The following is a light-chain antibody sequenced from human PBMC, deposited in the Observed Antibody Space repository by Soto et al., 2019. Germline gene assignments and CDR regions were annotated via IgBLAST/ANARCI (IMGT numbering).Light chain of an antibody. V-gene: IGLV2-8*01. CDR2: EVS. CDR1: SSDIGGYNY. Sequence: QSVLTQPPSASGSPGQSVTISCTGTSSDIGGYNYVSWYQQHPGKAPKLMIYEVSKRPSGVPDRFSGSKSGNTASLTVSGLQAEDEADYYCSSYAASNIFVFGTGTKVTDL. J-gene: IGLJ1*01. CDR3: SSYAASNIFV.